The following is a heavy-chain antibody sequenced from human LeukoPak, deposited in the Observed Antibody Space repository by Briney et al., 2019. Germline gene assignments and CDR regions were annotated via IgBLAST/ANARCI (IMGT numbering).Heavy chain of an antibody. CDR2: INPSGGST. Sequence: ASVKVSCKTSGYSFTKYYMHWVRQAPEQGLEWMGIINPSGGSTNYAQKFQGRVTMTRDTSTTTVYMALTSLRSEDTAVYYCARDQGLTGDFDYWGQGTLVTVSS. CDR3: ARDQGLTGDFDY. J-gene: IGHJ4*02. D-gene: IGHD3-9*01. CDR1: GYSFTKYY. V-gene: IGHV1-46*01.